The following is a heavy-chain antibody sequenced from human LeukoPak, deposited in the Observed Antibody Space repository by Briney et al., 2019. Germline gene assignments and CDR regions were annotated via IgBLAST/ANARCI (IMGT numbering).Heavy chain of an antibody. Sequence: PSETLSLTCTVSGGSTASSSHYWGWIRQSPGKGLEWIAIMYYTGSTYYNPPLKSRVSISVDTSRNQFSLKLTSVTAADTAIYYCARHRIQPLVLMDVWGQGTTVTVSS. CDR3: ARHRIQPLVLMDV. CDR2: MYYTGST. D-gene: IGHD6-13*01. V-gene: IGHV4-39*01. CDR1: GGSTASSSHY. J-gene: IGHJ6*02.